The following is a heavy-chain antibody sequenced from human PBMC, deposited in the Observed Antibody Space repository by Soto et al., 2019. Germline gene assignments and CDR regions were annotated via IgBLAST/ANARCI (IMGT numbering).Heavy chain of an antibody. CDR3: ARRLRYSYGARAFDI. CDR2: MNPNSGNT. CDR1: VYTLHRYY. Sequence: ASVHVSCQPSVYTLHRYYINWVRPATGQGRAGMGWMNPNSGNTGYAQKFQGRVTMTRNTTISTAYMALSSLRSEDTAGYYFARRLRYSYGARAFDIWGQGTMATVSS. D-gene: IGHD5-18*01. V-gene: IGHV1-8*01. J-gene: IGHJ3*02.